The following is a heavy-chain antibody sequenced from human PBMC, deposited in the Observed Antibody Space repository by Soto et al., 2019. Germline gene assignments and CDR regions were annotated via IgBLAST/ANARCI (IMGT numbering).Heavy chain of an antibody. J-gene: IGHJ6*02. Sequence: GGSLRLSCAASGFTFSSYWMHWVRQAPGKGLVWVSRINSDGSSTSYADSVKGRFTISRDNAKNTLYLQMNSLRAEDTAVYYCERVVPARSPYGMDVWGQGTTVPVPS. CDR1: GFTFSSYW. V-gene: IGHV3-74*01. CDR3: ERVVPARSPYGMDV. CDR2: INSDGSST.